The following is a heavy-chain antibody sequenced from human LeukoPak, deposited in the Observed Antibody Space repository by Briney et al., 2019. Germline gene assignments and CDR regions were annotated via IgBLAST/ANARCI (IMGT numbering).Heavy chain of an antibody. CDR2: INPSGGST. J-gene: IGHJ4*02. CDR1: GYTFTSYY. CDR3: ARYSSGYFQYFDF. D-gene: IGHD3-22*01. V-gene: IGHV1-46*01. Sequence: ASVKVSCKASGYTFTSYYMHWVRQAPGQGLEWMGIINPSGGSTSYAQKFQGRVTMTRDTSTSTVYMELSSLRSEDTAVHYCARYSSGYFQYFDFWGQGTLVTVSS.